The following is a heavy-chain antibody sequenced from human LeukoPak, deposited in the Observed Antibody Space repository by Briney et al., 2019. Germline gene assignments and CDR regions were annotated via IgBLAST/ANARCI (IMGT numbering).Heavy chain of an antibody. D-gene: IGHD1-14*01. V-gene: IGHV4-59*01. CDR2: IYYSGST. CDR3: ARGRNRNSSGPTGRYFDL. Sequence: SETLSLTCTVSGGSISSYYWSWIRQPPGKGLEWIGYIYYSGSTNYNPSLKSRVTISVDTSKNQFSLKLSSVTATDTAVYYCARGRNRNSSGPTGRYFDLWGRGTLVTVSS. J-gene: IGHJ2*01. CDR1: GGSISSYY.